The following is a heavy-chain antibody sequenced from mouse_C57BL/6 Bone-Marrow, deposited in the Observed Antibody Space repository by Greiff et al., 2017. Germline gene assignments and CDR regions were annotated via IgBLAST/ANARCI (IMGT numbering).Heavy chain of an antibody. CDR1: GYTFTSYW. Sequence: QVQLQQPGAELVKPGASVKLSCKASGYTFTSYWMQWVKQRPGQGLEWIGEIDPSDSYTNYNQKFKGKATLTVDTSSSTAYMQLSSLTSEDSAVYYCARAFITTVVGYYFDYWGQGTTLTVSS. J-gene: IGHJ2*01. CDR3: ARAFITTVVGYYFDY. D-gene: IGHD1-1*01. CDR2: IDPSDSYT. V-gene: IGHV1-50*01.